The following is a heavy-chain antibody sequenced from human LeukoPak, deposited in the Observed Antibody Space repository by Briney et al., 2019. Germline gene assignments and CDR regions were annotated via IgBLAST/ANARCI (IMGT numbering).Heavy chain of an antibody. Sequence: PGGSLRLSCAASGFTFSTYVMSWVRQAPGKGLEWVSGISGSGENTYYADSVKGRFTITRDNSKNTLYLQMNSLRAEDTAVYYCAKGSGYDTDFDYWGQGTLVSVSS. V-gene: IGHV3-23*01. CDR3: AKGSGYDTDFDY. CDR2: ISGSGENT. CDR1: GFTFSTYV. D-gene: IGHD5-12*01. J-gene: IGHJ4*02.